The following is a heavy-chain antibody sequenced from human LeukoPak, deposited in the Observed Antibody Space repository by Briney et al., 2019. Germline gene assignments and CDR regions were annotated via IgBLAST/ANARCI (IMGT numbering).Heavy chain of an antibody. CDR2: IDYSEIT. Sequence: SETLSLTCTISGGSISSSPYYWGWIRQPPGKGLEWIGSIDYSEITYYNPSLKSRVTISADTSKNQFSLELPSVTAADTAVYYCTRRANSYTFDYWGQGTLVTVSS. CDR3: TRRANSYTFDY. CDR1: GGSISSSPYY. J-gene: IGHJ4*02. D-gene: IGHD1/OR15-1a*01. V-gene: IGHV4-39*01.